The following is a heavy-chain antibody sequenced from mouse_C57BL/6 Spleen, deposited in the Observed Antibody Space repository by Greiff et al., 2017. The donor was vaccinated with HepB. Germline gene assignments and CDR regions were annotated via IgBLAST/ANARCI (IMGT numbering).Heavy chain of an antibody. CDR2: INPNYGTT. J-gene: IGHJ1*03. V-gene: IGHV1-39*01. CDR1: GYSFTDYN. Sequence: VQLKESGPELVKPGASVKISCKASGYSFTDYNMNWVKQSNGKSLEWIGVINPNYGTTSYNQKFKGKATLTVDQSSSTAYMQLNSLTSEDSAVYYCARSENYYGSSHWYFDVWGTGTTVTVSS. CDR3: ARSENYYGSSHWYFDV. D-gene: IGHD1-1*01.